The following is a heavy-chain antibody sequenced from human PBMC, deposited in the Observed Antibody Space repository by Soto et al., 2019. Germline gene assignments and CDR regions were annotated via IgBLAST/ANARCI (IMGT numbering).Heavy chain of an antibody. D-gene: IGHD1-26*01. V-gene: IGHV3-72*01. Sequence: EVQLVESGGGLVQPGGSLSLSCVVSGFTLSDHYIDWVRQAPGKGLEWVGRTKTKAQRYTTEYAASVKGRFTISRDDSENSVYLQMNSLKTEDTAVYYCVRWDSGNPENWGQGTLVTVSS. CDR3: VRWDSGNPEN. CDR1: GFTLSDHY. J-gene: IGHJ4*02. CDR2: TKTKAQRYTT.